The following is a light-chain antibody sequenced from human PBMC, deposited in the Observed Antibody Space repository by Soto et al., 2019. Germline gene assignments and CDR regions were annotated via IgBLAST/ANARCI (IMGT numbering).Light chain of an antibody. Sequence: EIVLTQSPGTLSLSPGERATLSCRASQSVSNNYLSWYQQKPGQAPRLLINGASNRATGIPDSFSGSGDDTDFTLTISRLEPEDFAVYYCQQYGSSGTFGQGTKVEIK. CDR2: GAS. V-gene: IGKV3-20*01. J-gene: IGKJ1*01. CDR3: QQYGSSGT. CDR1: QSVSNNY.